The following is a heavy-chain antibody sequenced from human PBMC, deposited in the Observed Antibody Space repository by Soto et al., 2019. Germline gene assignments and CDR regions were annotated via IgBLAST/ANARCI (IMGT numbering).Heavy chain of an antibody. Sequence: SGKVSCKASAGTFTSYAISCVRQAPGQGLEWMGGIIPIFGTANYAQKFQRRVTITADESTSTAYMELSSLRFEDTAVYYCARGNRCTNGVCYTYYYYYGMQVWGQGTAVPVS. V-gene: IGHV1-69*13. J-gene: IGHJ6*01. D-gene: IGHD2-8*01. CDR3: ARGNRCTNGVCYTYYYYYGMQV. CDR2: IIPIFGTA. CDR1: AGTFTSYA.